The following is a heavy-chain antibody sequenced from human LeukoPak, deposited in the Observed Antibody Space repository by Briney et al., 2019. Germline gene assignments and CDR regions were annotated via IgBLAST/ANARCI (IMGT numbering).Heavy chain of an antibody. V-gene: IGHV3-30*02. CDR3: AREGTSYGMDV. CDR1: GFTFSSYD. CDR2: IRYDGSNE. Sequence: GGSLRLSCAASGFTFSSYDMHWVRQGPGKGLEGVARIRYDGSNEYYADSVKGRFTISRDNSKNTLYLQMNSLRVEDTALYYCAREGTSYGMDVWGQGTLVTVSS. J-gene: IGHJ6*02.